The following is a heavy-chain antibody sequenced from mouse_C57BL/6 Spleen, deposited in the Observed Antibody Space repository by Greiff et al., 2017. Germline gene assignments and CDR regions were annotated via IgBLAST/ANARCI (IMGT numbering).Heavy chain of an antibody. J-gene: IGHJ4*01. CDR2: IDPENGDT. CDR3: TFWGYYAMDY. V-gene: IGHV14-4*01. D-gene: IGHD4-1*01. Sequence: VQLQQSGAELVRPGASVKLSCTASGFNIKDDYMHWVKQRPEQGLEWIGWIDPENGDTEYASKFQGKATITADTSSNTAYLQLSSLTSEDTAVYYCTFWGYYAMDYWGQGTSVTVSS. CDR1: GFNIKDDY.